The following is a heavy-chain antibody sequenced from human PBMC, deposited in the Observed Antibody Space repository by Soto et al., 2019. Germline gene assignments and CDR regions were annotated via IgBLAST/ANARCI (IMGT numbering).Heavy chain of an antibody. J-gene: IGHJ4*02. D-gene: IGHD1-26*01. CDR1: GFSFNTYE. Sequence: EVQLVESGGGLVQPGGSLRLSCAASGFSFNTYEMNWVRQAPGKGLEWVSYISTSSSTIYYADSVKSRFTISRDNGKNSLYLQMNSLRAEDTAVYYCAYGGSCDYWGQGTQVTVSS. CDR3: AYGGSCDY. CDR2: ISTSSSTI. V-gene: IGHV3-48*03.